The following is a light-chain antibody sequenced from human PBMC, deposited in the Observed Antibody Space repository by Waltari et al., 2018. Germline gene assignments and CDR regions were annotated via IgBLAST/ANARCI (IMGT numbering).Light chain of an antibody. V-gene: IGLV2-23*01. J-gene: IGLJ3*02. Sequence: QSALTQPASVSGFPGQSITISCSGTGSDVGSYSLVSWYQKQPGKAPKPIIYEGSERPSGVSSRFSGAKSGDTASLTISGLQPEDEADYYCCSYAGSNSWVFGGGTKLTVL. CDR1: GSDVGSYSL. CDR3: CSYAGSNSWV. CDR2: EGS.